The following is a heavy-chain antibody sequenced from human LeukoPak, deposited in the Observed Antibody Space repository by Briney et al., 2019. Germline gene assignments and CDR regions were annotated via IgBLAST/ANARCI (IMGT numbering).Heavy chain of an antibody. CDR1: GFTFSDYY. J-gene: IGHJ6*02. V-gene: IGHV3-11*01. CDR3: ARDLFDSSSWYPPYYYYYYGMDV. D-gene: IGHD6-13*01. Sequence: PGGSLRLSCAASGFTFSDYYMSWIRQAPGKGQEWVSYISSSGSTIFYADSVKGRFTISRDNAKNSLYLQMNSLRAEDTAVYYCARDLFDSSSWYPPYYYYYYGMDVWGQGTTVTVSS. CDR2: ISSSGSTI.